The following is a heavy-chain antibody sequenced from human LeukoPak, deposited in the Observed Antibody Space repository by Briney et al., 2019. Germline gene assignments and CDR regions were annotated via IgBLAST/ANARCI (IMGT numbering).Heavy chain of an antibody. Sequence: GGSLRLSCAASGFTLNSYGMHWVRQAPGKGLEWVAVISYDGSNKYYADSVKGRFTISRDNSKNTLYLQMNSLRAEDTAVYYCANIIRKYTSGYYYFDYWGQGTLVTVSS. CDR1: GFTLNSYG. D-gene: IGHD6-25*01. CDR3: ANIIRKYTSGYYYFDY. CDR2: ISYDGSNK. J-gene: IGHJ4*02. V-gene: IGHV3-30*18.